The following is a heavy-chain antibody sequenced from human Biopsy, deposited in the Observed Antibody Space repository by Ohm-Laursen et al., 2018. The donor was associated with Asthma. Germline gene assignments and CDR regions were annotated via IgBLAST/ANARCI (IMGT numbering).Heavy chain of an antibody. Sequence: SDTLSLTCTVSPGSINDYYWNWIRQFPGKGMEWIGYVHSSGSTRFNPSLKSRVTVSVDTFVDQVSLKLSSVSAADPAIYYCARATSTWSQSGPHYFDHWGPGTLVTVSS. V-gene: IGHV4-59*07. J-gene: IGHJ4*02. CDR2: VHSSGST. CDR3: ARATSTWSQSGPHYFDH. CDR1: PGSINDYY. D-gene: IGHD6-13*01.